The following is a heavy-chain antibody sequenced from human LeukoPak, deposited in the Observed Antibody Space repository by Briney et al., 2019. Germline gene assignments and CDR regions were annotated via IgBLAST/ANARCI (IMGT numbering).Heavy chain of an antibody. CDR2: INPNSGGT. CDR1: GYTFTGYY. D-gene: IGHD2-2*01. J-gene: IGHJ2*01. V-gene: IGHV1-2*02. CDR3: ARDSLLCSSTSCYASTTRYFDL. Sequence: GASVKVSCKASGYTFTGYYMHWVRQAPGQGLEWMGWINPNSGGTNYAQKFQGRVTMTRDTSISTAYMELSRLRSDDTAVYYCARDSLLCSSTSCYASTTRYFDLWGRGTLVTVSS.